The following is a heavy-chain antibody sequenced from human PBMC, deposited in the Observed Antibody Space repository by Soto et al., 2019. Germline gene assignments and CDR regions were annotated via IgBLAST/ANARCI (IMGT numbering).Heavy chain of an antibody. V-gene: IGHV3-23*01. CDR1: GFTFSSYA. D-gene: IGHD5-12*01. CDR2: ISGSGGST. J-gene: IGHJ5*02. Sequence: GGSLRLSCTASGFTFSSYAMSWVRQAPGRGLECVSAISGSGGSTNYADSVKGRFTISRDNSKNTLYLQMNSLRAEDTAVYYCAKFLGLVATYDGFDPWGQGTLVTVSS. CDR3: AKFLGLVATYDGFDP.